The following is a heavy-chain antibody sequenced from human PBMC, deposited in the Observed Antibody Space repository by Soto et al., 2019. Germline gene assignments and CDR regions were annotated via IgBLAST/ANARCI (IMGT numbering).Heavy chain of an antibody. J-gene: IGHJ4*02. V-gene: IGHV3-23*01. CDR3: AKDFGLPRYNWNYGPYELTDY. D-gene: IGHD1-7*01. Sequence: PGGSLRLSCAASGFTFSSYAMSWVRQAPGKGLEWVSAISGSGGSAYYADSVKGRFTISRDNSKNTLYLQMNSLRAEDTAVYYCAKDFGLPRYNWNYGPYELTDYWGQGTLVTVSS. CDR1: GFTFSSYA. CDR2: ISGSGGSA.